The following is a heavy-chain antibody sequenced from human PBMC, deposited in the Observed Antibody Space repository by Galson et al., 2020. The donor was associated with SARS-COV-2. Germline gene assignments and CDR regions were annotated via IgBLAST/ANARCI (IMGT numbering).Heavy chain of an antibody. D-gene: IGHD1-7*01. J-gene: IGHJ4*02. V-gene: IGHV4-61*02. CDR2: IYRSGST. CDR1: GGSINSGSYY. CDR3: ASGNWNCRFDY. Sequence: SETLSLTCTVSGGSINSGSYYWSWIRQPAGKGLEWIGRIYRSGSTNYNPSLKSRVSISVDTSKNQFSLKLNSVTAADTAVYYCASGNWNCRFDYWGQGTLVTVSS.